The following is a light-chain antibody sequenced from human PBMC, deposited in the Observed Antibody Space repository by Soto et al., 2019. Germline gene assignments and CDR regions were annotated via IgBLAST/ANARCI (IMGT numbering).Light chain of an antibody. CDR3: QQYNSHSYYS. Sequence: DIQMTQFPSTLSASVGDQVTITCRASQIIQSFLAWYQQKPGKAPKLLIYLASRLEGGVPSRFSGSGSGTEFSLTINSLQTDDFAIYFCQQYNSHSYYSFGQGTKLEVK. CDR1: QIIQSF. J-gene: IGKJ2*03. V-gene: IGKV1-5*03. CDR2: LAS.